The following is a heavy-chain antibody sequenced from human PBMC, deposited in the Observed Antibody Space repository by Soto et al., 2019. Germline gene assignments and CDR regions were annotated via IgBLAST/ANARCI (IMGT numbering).Heavy chain of an antibody. J-gene: IGHJ6*01. CDR1: GYSFTSHG. CDR2: ISASNGDT. Sequence: QVQLVQSGAEVKKPGASVKVSCKASGYSFTSHGISWVRQAPGQGLEWMAWISASNGDTNYAQKFQGRVTVATDTSTCTGGTSLLTLTPCATATSESTGALRCPVNDYY. V-gene: IGHV1-18*01. D-gene: IGHD2-15*01. CDR3: TGALRCPVNDYY.